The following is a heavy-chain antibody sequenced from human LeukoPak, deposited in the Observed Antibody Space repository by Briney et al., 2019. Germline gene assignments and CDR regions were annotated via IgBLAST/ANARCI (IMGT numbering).Heavy chain of an antibody. V-gene: IGHV4-61*02. CDR3: AREAQGYYYYYMDV. CDR2: IYTSGST. CDR1: GGSISSGSYY. Sequence: SETLSLTCTVSGGSISSGSYYWSWIRQPAGKGLEWIGRIYTSGSTSYNPSLKSRVTISVDTSKNQFSLKLSSVTAADTAVYYCAREAQGYYYYYMDVWGKGTTVTVSS. J-gene: IGHJ6*03.